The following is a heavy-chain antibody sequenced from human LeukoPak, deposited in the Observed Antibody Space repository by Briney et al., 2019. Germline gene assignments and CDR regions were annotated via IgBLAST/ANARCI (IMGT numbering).Heavy chain of an antibody. CDR2: ISYDGSNK. CDR3: ARVQVVSDF. V-gene: IGHV3-30*03. J-gene: IGHJ4*02. D-gene: IGHD4-23*01. Sequence: GGSLRLSCAASGFTFSSYGMHWVRQAPGKGLEWVAVISYDGSNKYYADSVKGRFTISRDNAKNSLYLQMNSLRAEDTAVYYCARVQVVSDFWGQGTLVTVSS. CDR1: GFTFSSYG.